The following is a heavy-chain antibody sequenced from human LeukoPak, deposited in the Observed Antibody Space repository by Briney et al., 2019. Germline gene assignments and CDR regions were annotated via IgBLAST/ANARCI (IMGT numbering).Heavy chain of an antibody. V-gene: IGHV4-59*01. D-gene: IGHD5-12*01. CDR1: GGSISSYY. CDR2: IYNSGNT. J-gene: IGHJ1*01. CDR3: ARARGYSGYDLQH. Sequence: SETLSLTCTVSGGSISSYYWSWIRQPPGKAPEWIGYIYNSGNTNYNPSLKSRVTISVDTSKNQFSLKVSSVTAADTAVYYCARARGYSGYDLQHWGQGTLVTVSS.